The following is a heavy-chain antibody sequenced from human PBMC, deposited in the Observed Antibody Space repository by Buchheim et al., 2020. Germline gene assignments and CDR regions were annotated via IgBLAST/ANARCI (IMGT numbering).Heavy chain of an antibody. CDR3: ARAYCGGDCRRLDY. V-gene: IGHV3-7*01. Sequence: EVQLVESGGGLVQPGGSLRLSCAVSGFTFSAYWMSWVRQAPGKGLEWVANIKHDGSAKYYVDSVKGRFTISRDNAKNSLFLQMNSLRAEDTAVYYCARAYCGGDCRRLDYWGQGT. CDR2: IKHDGSAK. D-gene: IGHD2-21*01. CDR1: GFTFSAYW. J-gene: IGHJ4*02.